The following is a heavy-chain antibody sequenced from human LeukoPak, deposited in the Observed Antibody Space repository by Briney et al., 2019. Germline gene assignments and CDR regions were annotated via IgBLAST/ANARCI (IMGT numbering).Heavy chain of an antibody. V-gene: IGHV3-9*01. CDR1: GFTFDDYA. Sequence: GGSLRLSCAASGFTFDDYAMHWVRQAPGKGLEWVSGNSWNSGSIGYADSVKGRFTISRDNAKNSLYLQMNSLRAEDTALYYCAKASHCSSTSCSSYYFDYWGQGTLVTVSS. D-gene: IGHD2-2*01. J-gene: IGHJ4*02. CDR2: NSWNSGSI. CDR3: AKASHCSSTSCSSYYFDY.